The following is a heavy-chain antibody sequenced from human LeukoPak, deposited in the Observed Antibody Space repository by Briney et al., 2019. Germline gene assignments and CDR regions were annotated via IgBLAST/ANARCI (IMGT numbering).Heavy chain of an antibody. Sequence: SETLSLTCIVSGYSISSGYYWGWIRQPPGKGLEWIGSIYHGGRTYYNPSLKSRVTISVDTSKNQFSLKLSSVTAADTAVYYCARGYCSGGSCYDAFDIWGQGTMVTVSS. CDR1: GYSISSGYY. V-gene: IGHV4-38-2*02. D-gene: IGHD2-15*01. CDR2: IYHGGRT. J-gene: IGHJ3*02. CDR3: ARGYCSGGSCYDAFDI.